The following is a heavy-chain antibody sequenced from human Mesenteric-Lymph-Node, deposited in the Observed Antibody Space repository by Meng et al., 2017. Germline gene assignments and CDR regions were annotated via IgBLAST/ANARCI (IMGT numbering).Heavy chain of an antibody. CDR2: IYYSGST. CDR3: ARDNGKIDY. D-gene: IGHD2-8*01. J-gene: IGHJ4*02. Sequence: SETLSLTCTVSGGSISSYYWSWIRQPPGKGLEWIGYIYYSGSTNYNPSLKSRVTISVDTSKNQFSLKLSSVTAADTAVYYCARDNGKIDYWGQGTLVTVSS. CDR1: GGSISSYY. V-gene: IGHV4-59*12.